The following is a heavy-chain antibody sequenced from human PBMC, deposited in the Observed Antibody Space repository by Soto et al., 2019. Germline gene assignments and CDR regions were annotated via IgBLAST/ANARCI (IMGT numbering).Heavy chain of an antibody. V-gene: IGHV3-66*01. Sequence: EVQLVESGGGLVQPGGSLRLSCAASGFTVSTKYMSWVRQAPGKGLEWVSVIYSGGSTFYADSVRGRFTISRDNSNNTVIIQTNSLSAEDAAVYYCARDACAADYCGQGTIVTVCS. CDR2: IYSGGST. CDR3: ARDACAADY. CDR1: GFTVSTKY. D-gene: IGHD2-15*01. J-gene: IGHJ4*02.